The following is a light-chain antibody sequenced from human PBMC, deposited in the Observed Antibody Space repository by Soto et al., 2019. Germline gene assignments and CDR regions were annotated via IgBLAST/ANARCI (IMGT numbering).Light chain of an antibody. CDR1: SSNIGNNY. V-gene: IGLV1-51*01. Sequence: QSVLTQPPSVSAAPGQKVTISCSGSSSNIGNNYVFWYQQLPGTAPKLLIYDNDKRPSGIPDRFSGSKSGTSATLGITGXXXXXXADYYCATWDRSLSVGVFGGGTQLTVL. CDR2: DND. J-gene: IGLJ2*01. CDR3: ATWDRSLSVGV.